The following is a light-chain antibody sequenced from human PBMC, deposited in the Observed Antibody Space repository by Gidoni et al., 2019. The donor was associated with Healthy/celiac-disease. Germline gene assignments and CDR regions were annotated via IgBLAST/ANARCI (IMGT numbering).Light chain of an antibody. CDR1: ALPKQY. CDR2: KDS. J-gene: IGLJ2*01. V-gene: IGLV3-25*02. Sequence: SYELTQPPSVSVSPGQTARITCSGDALPKQYAYWYQQTPGQAPVLVIYKDSERPSGIPERFSGSSSGTTVTLTISGVQAEDEADYYCQSADSSGTYPEVFGGGTKLTVL. CDR3: QSADSSGTYPEV.